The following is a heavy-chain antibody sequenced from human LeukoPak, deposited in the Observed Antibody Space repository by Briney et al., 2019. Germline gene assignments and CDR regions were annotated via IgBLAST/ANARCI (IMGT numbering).Heavy chain of an antibody. D-gene: IGHD1-7*01. Sequence: SETLSLTCAVYGGSFSGYYWSWIRQPPGKGLEWIGEINHSGSTNYNPSLKSRVTISVDTSKNQFSLKLSSVTAADTAVYYCASGYNWNYPYYYYYYGMDVWGQGTTVTVSS. J-gene: IGHJ6*02. CDR1: GGSFSGYY. V-gene: IGHV4-34*01. CDR3: ASGYNWNYPYYYYYYGMDV. CDR2: INHSGST.